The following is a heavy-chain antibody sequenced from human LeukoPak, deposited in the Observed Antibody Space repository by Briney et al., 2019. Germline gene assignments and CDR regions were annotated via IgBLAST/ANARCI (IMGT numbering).Heavy chain of an antibody. D-gene: IGHD1-26*01. CDR3: ARFRPVGATRSPFDY. CDR2: INHSGST. CDR1: GGSFSGYY. V-gene: IGHV4-34*01. J-gene: IGHJ4*02. Sequence: PSETLFLTCAVYGGSFSGYYWSWIRQPPGKGLEWIGEINHSGSTNYNPSLKSRVTISVDTTKNQFSLKLSSVTAADTAVYYCARFRPVGATRSPFDYWGQGTLVTVSS.